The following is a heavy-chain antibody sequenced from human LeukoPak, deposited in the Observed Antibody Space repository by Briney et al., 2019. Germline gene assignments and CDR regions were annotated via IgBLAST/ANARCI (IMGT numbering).Heavy chain of an antibody. CDR1: GFTFSTYG. D-gene: IGHD6-6*01. Sequence: QTGGSLRLSCAASGFTFSTYGMNWVRQAPGKGLEWVSSISGSGDSTYYADSVKGRFTISRDNSKNTLYLQVHSLRAEDTAVYYCTRLGIAPRDFDYWGQGTLVTVSS. J-gene: IGHJ4*02. CDR3: TRLGIAPRDFDY. V-gene: IGHV3-23*01. CDR2: ISGSGDST.